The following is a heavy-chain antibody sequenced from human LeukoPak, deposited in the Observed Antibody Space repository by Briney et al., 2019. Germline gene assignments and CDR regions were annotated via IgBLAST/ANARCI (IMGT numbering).Heavy chain of an antibody. J-gene: IGHJ4*02. CDR2: ISSSSSYI. Sequence: GGSLRLSCAVSGFTFRTYAMNWVRQAPGKGLEWVSSISSSSSYIYYADSVKGRFTISRDNAKNSLYLQMNSLRAEDTAVYYCARGPLPDYWGQGTLVTVSS. CDR1: GFTFRTYA. V-gene: IGHV3-21*01. CDR3: ARGPLPDY.